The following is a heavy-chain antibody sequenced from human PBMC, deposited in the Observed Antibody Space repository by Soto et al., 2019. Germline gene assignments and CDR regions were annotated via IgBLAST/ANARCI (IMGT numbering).Heavy chain of an antibody. J-gene: IGHJ5*02. V-gene: IGHV1-18*04. D-gene: IGHD3-16*02. CDR2: ISTNSGHT. CDR3: AREEYRQLDH. Sequence: QVQLVQSGAEVKKPGASVKVSCKASGYTFTNYGISWVRQAPGQGLEWMGWISTNSGHTDYAQNLRSRVTMTTDTSTTTAYVELRSLRSDDTAVYYCAREEYRQLDHWGQGTLVTVSS. CDR1: GYTFTNYG.